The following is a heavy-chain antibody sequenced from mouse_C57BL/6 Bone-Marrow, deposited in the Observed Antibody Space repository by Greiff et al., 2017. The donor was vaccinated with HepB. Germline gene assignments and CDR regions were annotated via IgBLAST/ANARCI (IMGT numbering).Heavy chain of an antibody. J-gene: IGHJ4*01. D-gene: IGHD1-1*01. Sequence: QVHVKQSGAELARPGASVKMSCKASGYTFTSYTMHWVKQRPGQGLEWIGYINPSSGYTKYNQKFKDKATLTADKSSSTAYMQLSSLTSEDSAVYYCARTSDYYGSRYYAMDYWGQGTSVTVSS. V-gene: IGHV1-4*01. CDR2: INPSSGYT. CDR3: ARTSDYYGSRYYAMDY. CDR1: GYTFTSYT.